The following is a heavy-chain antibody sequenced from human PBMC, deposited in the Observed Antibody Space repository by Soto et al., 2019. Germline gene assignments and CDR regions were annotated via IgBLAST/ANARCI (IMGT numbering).Heavy chain of an antibody. CDR3: ARLIGTSWFVG. D-gene: IGHD6-13*01. CDR2: TYYRSQWFN. CDR1: GDSVSSYIVT. V-gene: IGHV6-1*01. J-gene: IGHJ4*02. Sequence: TLSLTCAISGDSVSSYIVTWDLIRQSPSRGLEWLGRTYYRSQWFNDYAVSVKSRMTINADTSKNQFSLQLNYVTPEDTAVYYCARLIGTSWFVGWGQGTPVT.